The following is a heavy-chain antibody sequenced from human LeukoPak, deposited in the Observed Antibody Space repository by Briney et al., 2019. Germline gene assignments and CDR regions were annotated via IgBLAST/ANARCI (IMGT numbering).Heavy chain of an antibody. CDR3: ARVSYDSSGYSVIYYYYYYMDV. D-gene: IGHD3-22*01. Sequence: PSETLSLTCAVYGGSFSGYYWSWIRQPPGEGLEWIGEINHSESTNYNPSLKSRVTISVDTSKNQFSLKLSSVTAADTAVYYCARVSYDSSGYSVIYYYYYYMDVWGKGTTVTVSS. CDR1: GGSFSGYY. CDR2: INHSEST. J-gene: IGHJ6*03. V-gene: IGHV4-34*01.